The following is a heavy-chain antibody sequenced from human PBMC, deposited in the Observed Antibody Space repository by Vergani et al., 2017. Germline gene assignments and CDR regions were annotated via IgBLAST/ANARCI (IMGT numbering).Heavy chain of an antibody. D-gene: IGHD5-18*01. CDR2: IHTGGST. CDR1: GESIRSGSHY. CDR3: ARPLQYRGDYYYMDV. Sequence: QVKLQESGPGLLKPSQTLSLTCTVSGESIRSGSHYWSWIRQPAGKGPEWIGHIHTGGSTDLNPSFKSRVSISVDTSKSQFSLKLNSVTVADTAVYYCARPLQYRGDYYYMDVWGKGTTVTVSS. J-gene: IGHJ6*03. V-gene: IGHV4-61*02.